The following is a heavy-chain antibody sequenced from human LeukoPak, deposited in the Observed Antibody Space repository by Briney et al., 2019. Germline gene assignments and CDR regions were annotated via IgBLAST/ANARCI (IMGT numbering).Heavy chain of an antibody. CDR3: ARLGDDYYGMDV. CDR2: IYSGGST. CDR1: GFTVSSNY. J-gene: IGHJ6*02. Sequence: GGSLRLSCAASGFTVSSNYMSWVRQAPGKGLEWVSVIYSGGSTYYADSVKGRFIISRDNSKNTLYLQMNSLRAEDTAVYYCARLGDDYYGMDVWGQGTTVTVSS. D-gene: IGHD2-21*02. V-gene: IGHV3-53*01.